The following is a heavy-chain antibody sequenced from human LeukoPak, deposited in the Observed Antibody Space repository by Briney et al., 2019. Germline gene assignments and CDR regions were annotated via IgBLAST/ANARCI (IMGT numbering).Heavy chain of an antibody. CDR3: GILTLSPG. V-gene: IGHV3-74*01. CDR1: GFTFTTFW. CDR2: ISNDGSNT. D-gene: IGHD1-14*01. J-gene: IGHJ4*02. Sequence: QPGGSLRLSCATSGFTFTTFWMHWVRQAPGKGLVWVSRISNDGSNTNYADSVKGRFTISRDNAKNTVYLQMNSLRVDDTAVYYCGILTLSPGWGQGTLVTVSS.